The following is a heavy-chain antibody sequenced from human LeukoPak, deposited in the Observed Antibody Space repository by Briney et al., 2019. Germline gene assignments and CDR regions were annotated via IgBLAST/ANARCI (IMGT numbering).Heavy chain of an antibody. J-gene: IGHJ4*02. CDR1: GFTFDDYG. D-gene: IGHD6-19*01. CDR3: ARDPGYSSGWYYFDY. V-gene: IGHV3-7*03. Sequence: GGSPRLSCAASGFTFDDYGMSWVRQAPGKGLEWVANIKQDGSEKYYVDSVKGRFTISRDNAKNSLYLQMNSLRAEDTAVYYCARDPGYSSGWYYFDYWGQGTLVTVSS. CDR2: IKQDGSEK.